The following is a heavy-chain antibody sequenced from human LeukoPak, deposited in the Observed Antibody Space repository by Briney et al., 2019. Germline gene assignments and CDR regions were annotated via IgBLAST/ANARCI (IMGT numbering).Heavy chain of an antibody. CDR2: ISWNSGSI. CDR1: GFTFDDYA. V-gene: IGHV3-9*01. CDR3: AREPYDSSGLDY. Sequence: PGRSLRLSCAASGFTFDDYAMHWVRQAPGKGLEWVSGISWNSGSIGYADSVKGRFTISRDNAKNSLYLQMNSLRAEDTAVYYCAREPYDSSGLDYWGQGTLVTVSS. J-gene: IGHJ4*02. D-gene: IGHD3-22*01.